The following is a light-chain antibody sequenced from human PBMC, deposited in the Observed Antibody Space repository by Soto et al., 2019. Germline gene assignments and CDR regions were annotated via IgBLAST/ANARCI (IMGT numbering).Light chain of an antibody. CDR3: QQRSNWIT. V-gene: IGKV3D-20*02. Sequence: EIVLTQSPGTLSLSPDQRATLSCRASQSVRGNNLAWYQQKPGQAPRLLIYDASNRATGIPARFSGSGSGTDFTLTISSLEPEDFAVYYCQQRSNWITFGQGTRLEIK. CDR1: QSVRGNN. J-gene: IGKJ5*01. CDR2: DAS.